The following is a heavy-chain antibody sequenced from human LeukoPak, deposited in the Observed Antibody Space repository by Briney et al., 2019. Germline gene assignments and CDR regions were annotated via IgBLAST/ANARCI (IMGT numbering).Heavy chain of an antibody. J-gene: IGHJ4*02. V-gene: IGHV4-59*12. CDR2: IYYSGST. D-gene: IGHD5-12*01. CDR1: GGSISSYY. CDR3: ARVRRGYSDYYFDY. Sequence: PSETLSLTCTVSGGSISSYYWSWIRQPPGKGLEWIGYIYYSGSTNYNPSLKSRVTISVDTSKNQFSLKLSSVTAADTAVYYCARVRRGYSDYYFDYWGQGTLVTVSS.